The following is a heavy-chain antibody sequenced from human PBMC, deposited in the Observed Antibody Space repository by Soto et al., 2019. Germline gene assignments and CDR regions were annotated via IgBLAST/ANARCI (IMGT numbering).Heavy chain of an antibody. CDR1: GYTFTSYG. CDR2: ISAYNGNT. Sequence: QVQLVQSGAEVKKPGASVKVSCKASGYTFTSYGISWVRQAPGQGLEWMGWISAYNGNTNYAQKLQGRVTMTTDTSTSTADTELRSLRSDDTAVYYCARVVATVTNYYYYMDVWGKGTTVTVSS. J-gene: IGHJ6*03. CDR3: ARVVATVTNYYYYMDV. V-gene: IGHV1-18*01. D-gene: IGHD4-4*01.